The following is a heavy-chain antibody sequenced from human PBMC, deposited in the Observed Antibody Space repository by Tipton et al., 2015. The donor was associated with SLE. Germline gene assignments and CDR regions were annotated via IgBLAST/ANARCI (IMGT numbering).Heavy chain of an antibody. CDR1: GFTFSSHW. D-gene: IGHD2/OR15-2a*01. CDR2: INSDGSTT. V-gene: IGHV3-74*01. Sequence: SLRLSCAASGFTFSSHWMHWVRQVPGKGLVWVSRINSDGSTTNYADSVKGRLTISRDNAKNTLYLQMNSLRAEDTAVYYCTRVESTSWAFDIWGQGTIVTVSS. J-gene: IGHJ3*02. CDR3: TRVESTSWAFDI.